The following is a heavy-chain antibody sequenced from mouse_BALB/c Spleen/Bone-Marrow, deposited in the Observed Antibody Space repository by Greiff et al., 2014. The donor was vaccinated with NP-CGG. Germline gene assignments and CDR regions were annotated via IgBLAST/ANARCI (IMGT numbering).Heavy chain of an antibody. J-gene: IGHJ4*01. Sequence: LQQSGGGLVKPGESLKFSCAASGITVSSYTMSWVRQTPEKRLEWVASITGGGTTYYPDSVKGRFTISRDNARNILYLQVSSLRSEDTAIYYCARHYGYVDAMDYWGQGTSVTVSS. D-gene: IGHD1-2*01. CDR1: GITVSSYT. V-gene: IGHV5-6-5*01. CDR2: ITGGGTT. CDR3: ARHYGYVDAMDY.